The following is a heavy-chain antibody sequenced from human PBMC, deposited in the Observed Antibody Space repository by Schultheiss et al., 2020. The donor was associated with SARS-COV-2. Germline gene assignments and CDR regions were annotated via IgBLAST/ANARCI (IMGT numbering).Heavy chain of an antibody. CDR3: ARDGSGSCSGGSCLDY. V-gene: IGHV4-59*12. CDR1: GGSISSYY. CDR2: IYHSGST. D-gene: IGHD2-15*01. Sequence: SQTLSLTCTVSGGSISSYYWSWIRQPPGKGLEWIGSIYHSGSTYYNPSLKSRVTISVDTSKNQFSLKLSSVTAADTAVYYCARDGSGSCSGGSCLDYWGQGTLVTVSS. J-gene: IGHJ4*02.